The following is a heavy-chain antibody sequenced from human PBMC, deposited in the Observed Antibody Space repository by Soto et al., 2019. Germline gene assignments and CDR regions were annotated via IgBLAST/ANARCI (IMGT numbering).Heavy chain of an antibody. CDR1: GFTFSSYA. CDR3: AKGLTWFGELPFDY. Sequence: GGSLRLSCAASGFTFSSYAMSWVRQAPGKGLEWVSAISGSGGSTYYADSVKGRFTMSRDNSKNTLYLQMNSLRAEDTAVYYCAKGLTWFGELPFDYWGQGTLVTVSS. V-gene: IGHV3-23*01. D-gene: IGHD3-10*01. J-gene: IGHJ4*02. CDR2: ISGSGGST.